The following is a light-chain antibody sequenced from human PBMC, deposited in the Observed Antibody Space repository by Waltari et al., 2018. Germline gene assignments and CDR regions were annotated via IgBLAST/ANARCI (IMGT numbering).Light chain of an antibody. CDR3: SSYRSTSTPYV. CDR1: DRDVGSYDD. Sequence: QSALTQPASVSGSPGQSITISCTGTDRDVGSYDDVSWYQQYPGKAPKLMIYEVNNRPTGVSSRFSGSKSGDTASLTISGLQPEDEGDYYCSSYRSTSTPYVFGTGTKVTVL. V-gene: IGLV2-14*01. CDR2: EVN. J-gene: IGLJ1*01.